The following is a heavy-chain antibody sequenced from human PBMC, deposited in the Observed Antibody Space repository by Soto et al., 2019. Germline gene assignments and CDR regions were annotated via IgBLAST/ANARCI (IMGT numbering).Heavy chain of an antibody. J-gene: IGHJ6*02. CDR1: GGTFSSYA. CDR3: ARRKVATIVDDYYYGMDV. CDR2: IIPIFGTA. Sequence: QVQLVQSGAEVKKPGSSVKVSCKASGGTFSSYAISWVRQAPGQGLEWMGGIIPIFGTANYAQTFQGRVTITADESTSTAYMELSSLRSEDTAVYYCARRKVATIVDDYYYGMDVWGQVATVTVSS. D-gene: IGHD5-12*01. V-gene: IGHV1-69*12.